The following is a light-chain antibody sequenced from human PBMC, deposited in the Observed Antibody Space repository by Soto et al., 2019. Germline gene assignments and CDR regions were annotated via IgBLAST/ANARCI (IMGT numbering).Light chain of an antibody. CDR3: QSYDSNSGVI. J-gene: IGLJ2*01. CDR1: SSNIGAGYD. V-gene: IGLV1-40*01. CDR2: GDS. Sequence: QPVLTQPPSVSGAPGQRVTISCTGSSSNIGAGYDVHWYQQLPETAPKLLIYGDSNRPSGVPDRFSGSKSDTSASLAITGLQAEDEADYYCQSYDSNSGVIFGGGTQLTVL.